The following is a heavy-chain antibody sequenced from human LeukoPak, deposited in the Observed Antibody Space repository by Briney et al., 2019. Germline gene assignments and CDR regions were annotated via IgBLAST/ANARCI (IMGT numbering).Heavy chain of an antibody. J-gene: IGHJ5*02. D-gene: IGHD3-3*01. V-gene: IGHV4-39*01. CDR1: GGSLSSSSYY. Sequence: PSETLSLTCTVSGGSLSSSSYYWGWIRQPPGKGLEWIGSIYYSGSTYYNPSLKSRVTISVDTSKNQFSLKLSSVTAADTAVYYCASIWSGYFEWFDPWGQGTLVTVSS. CDR2: IYYSGST. CDR3: ASIWSGYFEWFDP.